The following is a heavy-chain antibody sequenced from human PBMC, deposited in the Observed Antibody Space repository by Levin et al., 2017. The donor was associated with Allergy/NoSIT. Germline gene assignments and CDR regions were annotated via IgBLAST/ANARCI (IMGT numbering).Heavy chain of an antibody. CDR3: ANIHQTPLLRYFDWLFQLNYYGMDV. D-gene: IGHD3-9*01. V-gene: IGHV3-30*18. CDR1: GFTFSSYG. J-gene: IGHJ6*02. CDR2: ISYDGSNK. Sequence: GSLRLSCAASGFTFSSYGMHWVRQAPGKGLEWVAVISYDGSNKYYADSVKGRFTISRDNSKNTLYLQMNSLRAEDTAVYYCANIHQTPLLRYFDWLFQLNYYGMDVWGQGTTVTVSS.